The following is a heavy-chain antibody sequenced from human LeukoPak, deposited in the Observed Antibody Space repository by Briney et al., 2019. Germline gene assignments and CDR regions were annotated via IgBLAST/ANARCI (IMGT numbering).Heavy chain of an antibody. CDR3: ARLAYSGSWYGGTHNWFDP. CDR1: GYSFTSYW. V-gene: IGHV5-51*01. Sequence: GESLQISCQGSGYSFTSYWIGWVRQMPGKGLEWMGIIYPGDSDTRYSPSFQGQVTISADKSISTAYLQWSSLKASDTAMYYCARLAYSGSWYGGTHNWFDPWGQGTLVTVSS. CDR2: IYPGDSDT. J-gene: IGHJ5*02. D-gene: IGHD6-13*01.